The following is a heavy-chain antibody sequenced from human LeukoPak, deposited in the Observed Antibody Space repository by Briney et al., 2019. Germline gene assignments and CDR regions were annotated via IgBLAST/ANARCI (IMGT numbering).Heavy chain of an antibody. J-gene: IGHJ5*02. Sequence: GGSLRLSCAASGFTLSSYSMNWVRQAPGKGLEWVSSISGSSSYIYYADSVKGRFTISRDNAKNSLYLQMNSLRAEDTAVYYCASGDGASFDPWGQGTLVTVSS. D-gene: IGHD4-17*01. CDR3: ASGDGASFDP. CDR1: GFTLSSYS. V-gene: IGHV3-21*01. CDR2: ISGSSSYI.